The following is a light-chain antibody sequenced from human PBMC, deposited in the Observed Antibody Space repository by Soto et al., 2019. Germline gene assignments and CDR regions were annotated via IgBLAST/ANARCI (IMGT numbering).Light chain of an antibody. J-gene: IGKJ1*01. V-gene: IGKV3-20*01. CDR1: QSVRSSY. CDR2: GAS. CDR3: QQYAISPLT. Sequence: EIVLTQSPGTLSLSPGERATLSCRASQSVRSSYLAWYQQKPGQAPRLLIYGASSRATGIPDRFSGSGSGTDFTLTISRLEPEDFAVYYCQQYAISPLTFGQGTKVEIK.